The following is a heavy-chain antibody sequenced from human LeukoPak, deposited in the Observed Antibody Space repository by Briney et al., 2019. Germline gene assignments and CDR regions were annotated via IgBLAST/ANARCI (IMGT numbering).Heavy chain of an antibody. Sequence: GASVKVSCKASGYTFTGYYMHWVRQAPGQGLEWMGWINPNSGGTNYAQKFQGWVTMTRDTSISTAYMELSRLRSDDTAVYYCARVYSSGWTGGWYFDYWGQGTLVTVSS. D-gene: IGHD6-19*01. V-gene: IGHV1-2*04. J-gene: IGHJ4*02. CDR2: INPNSGGT. CDR1: GYTFTGYY. CDR3: ARVYSSGWTGGWYFDY.